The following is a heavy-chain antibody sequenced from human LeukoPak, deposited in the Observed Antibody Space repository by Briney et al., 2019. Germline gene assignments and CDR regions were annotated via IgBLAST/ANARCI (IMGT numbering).Heavy chain of an antibody. CDR1: TPSLTTYY. CDR2: IYYSGRT. J-gene: IGHJ3*02. D-gene: IGHD2-2*02. CDR3: ARDLYGYHDAFDI. Sequence: PSETLSLTCTLSTPSLTTYYWRWIRQPPGKGLEWIGYIYYSGRTNYNPSLKSRVTISVDTSKNQFSLKLSSVTAADTAVYYCARDLYGYHDAFDIWGQGTMVTVSS. V-gene: IGHV4-59*01.